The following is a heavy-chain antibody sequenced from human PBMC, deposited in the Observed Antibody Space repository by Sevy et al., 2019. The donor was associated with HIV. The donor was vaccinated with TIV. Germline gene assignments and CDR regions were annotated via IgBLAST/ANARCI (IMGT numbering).Heavy chain of an antibody. CDR2: MNPNSGNT. Sequence: ASVKVSCKASGYTFTNYDINWVRQATGQGLEWMGWMNPNSGNTGYAQKFQGRVTMTEDTSTDTAYMELSSLRSEDTAVYYCTTMEYYHNIIGSSSGDYWGQGTLVTVSS. CDR1: GYTFTNYD. CDR3: TTMEYYHNIIGSSSGDY. D-gene: IGHD3-22*01. J-gene: IGHJ4*02. V-gene: IGHV1-8*01.